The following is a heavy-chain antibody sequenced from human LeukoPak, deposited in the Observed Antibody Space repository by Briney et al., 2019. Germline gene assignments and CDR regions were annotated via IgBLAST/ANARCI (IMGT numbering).Heavy chain of an antibody. CDR1: GDSISTYY. CDR2: IYISGTP. V-gene: IGHV4-4*07. CDR3: AREKMTTITTIDY. J-gene: IGHJ4*02. D-gene: IGHD4-11*01. Sequence: SDTLALTCSVSGDSISTYYWTWIRQPAGKGLEWIGRIYISGTPNYNPSLRGRVTMSIDTSMNQFSLKLTSVTAADTAVYYCAREKMTTITTIDYWGQGTLVTVSS.